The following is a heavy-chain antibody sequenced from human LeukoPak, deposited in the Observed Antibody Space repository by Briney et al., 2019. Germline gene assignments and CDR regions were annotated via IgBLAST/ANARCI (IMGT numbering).Heavy chain of an antibody. J-gene: IGHJ4*02. CDR3: ARHWSSFDY. V-gene: IGHV4-61*02. Sequence: SETLSLTCTVSGGSISSGSYYWSWIRQPAGKGLEWIGRIYTSGSTDYNPSLKSRVTISVDTSKNQFSLKLSSVTAADTAVYYCARHWSSFDYWGQGTLVTVSS. CDR1: GGSISSGSYY. CDR2: IYTSGST. D-gene: IGHD1-26*01.